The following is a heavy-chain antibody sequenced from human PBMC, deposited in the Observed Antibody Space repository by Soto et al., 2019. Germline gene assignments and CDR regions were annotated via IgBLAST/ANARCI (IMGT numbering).Heavy chain of an antibody. V-gene: IGHV3-53*02. CDR1: GFTVSSNY. CDR2: IYSGGST. D-gene: IGHD4-17*01. Sequence: EVQLVETGGGLIQPGGSLRLSCAASGFTVSSNYMSWVRQAPGKGLEWVSVIYSGGSTYYADSVKGRFTISRDNSKNTLYLQMNSLRAEDTAVYYCAAMFASSVTMGYWGQGTLVTGSS. J-gene: IGHJ4*02. CDR3: AAMFASSVTMGY.